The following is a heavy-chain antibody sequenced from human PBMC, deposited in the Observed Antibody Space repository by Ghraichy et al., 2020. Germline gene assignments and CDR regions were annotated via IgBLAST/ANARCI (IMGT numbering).Heavy chain of an antibody. V-gene: IGHV4-34*01. D-gene: IGHD6-13*01. CDR3: ARGVAAAY. CDR2: INHSGST. Sequence: LSLTCAVYGGSFSGYYWSWIRQPPGKGLEWIGEINHSGSTNYNPSLKSRVTISVDTSKNQFSLKLSSVTAADTAVYYCARGVAAAYWGQGTLVTVSS. J-gene: IGHJ4*02. CDR1: GGSFSGYY.